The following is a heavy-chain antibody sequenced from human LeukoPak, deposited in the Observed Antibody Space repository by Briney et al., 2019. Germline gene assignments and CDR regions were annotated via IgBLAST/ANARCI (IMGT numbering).Heavy chain of an antibody. J-gene: IGHJ4*02. CDR3: ARLTIFGVARDY. Sequence: SGSLSLTCTVSGGSIGSSSYYWGWIRQPPGKGLEWIGSIYYSGSTYYNPSLKSRVTISVDTSKNQFSLKLSSVTAADTAVYYCARLTIFGVARDYWGQGTLVTVSS. CDR2: IYYSGST. D-gene: IGHD3-3*01. V-gene: IGHV4-39*01. CDR1: GGSIGSSSYY.